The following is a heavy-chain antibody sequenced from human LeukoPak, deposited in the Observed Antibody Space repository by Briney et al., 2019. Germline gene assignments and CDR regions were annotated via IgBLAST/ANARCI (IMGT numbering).Heavy chain of an antibody. Sequence: GGSLRLSCVASGFTFSNYAMTWVRQAPGKGLEMVSGFYGDDDKTVYGDAVKGRFTISRDNSKNTLFLQMNSLRADDTAVYYCAKTQGYDAWGQGALVTVSS. D-gene: IGHD2-15*01. CDR2: FYGDDDKT. J-gene: IGHJ5*02. V-gene: IGHV3-23*01. CDR3: AKTQGYDA. CDR1: GFTFSNYA.